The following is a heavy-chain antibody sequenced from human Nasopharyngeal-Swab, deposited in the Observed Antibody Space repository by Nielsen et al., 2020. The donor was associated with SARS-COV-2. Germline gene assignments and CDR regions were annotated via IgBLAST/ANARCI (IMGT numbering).Heavy chain of an antibody. V-gene: IGHV4-59*01. CDR3: ARDRGDLRKYYFDS. Sequence: SETLSLTCTVSNGSINSYYWSWIRQPPGKGLEWIGYIFYTGNTNYNPSLESRVTMSIDTSRNQFSLSLNSVTAADTAVYYCARDRGDLRKYYFDSWGQGTQITVSA. J-gene: IGHJ4*02. CDR2: IFYTGNT. D-gene: IGHD3-10*01. CDR1: NGSINSYY.